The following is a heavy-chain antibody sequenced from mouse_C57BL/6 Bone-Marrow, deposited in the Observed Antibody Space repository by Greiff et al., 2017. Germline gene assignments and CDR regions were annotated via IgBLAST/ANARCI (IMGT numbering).Heavy chain of an antibody. Sequence: ESGPGLVKPSQSLSLTCSVTGYSITSGYYWNWIRQFPGNKLEWMGYISYDGSNNYNPSLKNRISITRDTSKNQFFLKLNSVTTEDTATYYCASEDWDGAMDYWGQGTSVTVSS. CDR1: GYSITSGYY. J-gene: IGHJ4*01. V-gene: IGHV3-6*01. D-gene: IGHD4-1*01. CDR3: ASEDWDGAMDY. CDR2: ISYDGSN.